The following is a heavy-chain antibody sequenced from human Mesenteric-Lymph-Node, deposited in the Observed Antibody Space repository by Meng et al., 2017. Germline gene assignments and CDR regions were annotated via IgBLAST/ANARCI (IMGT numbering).Heavy chain of an antibody. D-gene: IGHD4-17*01. J-gene: IGHJ2*01. V-gene: IGHV4-31*03. Sequence: LQESRPGLLKPSQTLSLTRTASGGSISSGNHYWSWIRQHPGKGLEYIGYIYYSGSTYYNPSLKSRVIISVDTSKNQFSLWLNSVTAADTAVYYCASLYGDSSVWYLDLWGRGTLVTVSS. CDR3: ASLYGDSSVWYLDL. CDR2: IYYSGST. CDR1: GGSISSGNHY.